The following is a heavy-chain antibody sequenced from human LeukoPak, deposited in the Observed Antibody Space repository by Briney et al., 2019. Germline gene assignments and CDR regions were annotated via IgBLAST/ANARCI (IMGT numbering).Heavy chain of an antibody. V-gene: IGHV3-53*01. CDR3: ARDRYNNGEIDY. J-gene: IGHJ4*02. Sequence: GGSLRLSCAASGFTVSSNYMSWVRQAPGKGLEWVSVIHSGGSRYYADSVKGRFTISRDNSKNTLDLQMNSLRAEDTAVYYCARDRYNNGEIDYWGQGTLVTVSS. D-gene: IGHD5-18*01. CDR1: GFTVSSNY. CDR2: IHSGGSR.